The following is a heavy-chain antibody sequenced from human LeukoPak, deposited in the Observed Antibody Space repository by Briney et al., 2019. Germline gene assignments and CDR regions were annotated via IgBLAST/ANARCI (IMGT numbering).Heavy chain of an antibody. CDR1: GGTFSSYA. CDR2: IIPIFGTA. Sequence: ASVKVSCKASGGTFSSYAISWVRQAPGQGLEWMGGIIPIFGTANYAQKFQGRVTITADKSTSTAYMELSSLRSEDTAVYYCARGGMYYYDSSGYYAEINAFDIWGQGTMVTVSS. V-gene: IGHV1-69*06. D-gene: IGHD3-22*01. J-gene: IGHJ3*02. CDR3: ARGGMYYYDSSGYYAEINAFDI.